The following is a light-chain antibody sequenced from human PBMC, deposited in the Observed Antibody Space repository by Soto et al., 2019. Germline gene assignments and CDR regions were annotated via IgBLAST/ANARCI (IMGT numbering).Light chain of an antibody. CDR3: QQGYTNPIT. V-gene: IGKV1-39*01. CDR1: QSISSN. Sequence: DIQMTQSPSSLSASVGDRFTITCLASQSISSNLIWYQQKPGEAPKPLIYTASSLYSGVPSRFSGSGSGTDFTLTITSLQPEDFATYYCQQGYTNPITFGQGTRLEIK. CDR2: TAS. J-gene: IGKJ5*01.